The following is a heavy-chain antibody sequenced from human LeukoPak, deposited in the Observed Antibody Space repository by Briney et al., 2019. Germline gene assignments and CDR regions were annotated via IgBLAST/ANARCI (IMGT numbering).Heavy chain of an antibody. D-gene: IGHD3-10*01. V-gene: IGHV4-59*01. J-gene: IGHJ4*02. CDR2: IYYSGST. CDR1: SGSISNYY. CDR3: ARDAHIVRGVNPLDY. Sequence: KPSETLSLTCTVSSGSISNYYWSWIRQPPGKGLEWIGYIYYSGSTNFNPSLKSRVTISVDTSKNHLSLKLNSVTAADTAVYYCARDAHIVRGVNPLDYWGQGTLVTVSS.